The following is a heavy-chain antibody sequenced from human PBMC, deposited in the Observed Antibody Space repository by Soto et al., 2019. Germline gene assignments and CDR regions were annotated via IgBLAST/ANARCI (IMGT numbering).Heavy chain of an antibody. V-gene: IGHV4-39*01. Sequence: SDTLSLTXTVSGGSIRSSSYYWGWIRQPPGKGLEWIGSIFFSGSTYYNPSFSSRVTISVDTSKSQFSLNLRSVTATDTAVYYCARQRDGYNLNYFDYWGQGTLVTVSS. CDR1: GGSIRSSSYY. D-gene: IGHD5-12*01. CDR3: ARQRDGYNLNYFDY. CDR2: IFFSGST. J-gene: IGHJ4*02.